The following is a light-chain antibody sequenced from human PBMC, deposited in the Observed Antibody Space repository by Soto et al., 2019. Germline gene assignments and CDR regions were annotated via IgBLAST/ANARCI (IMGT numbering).Light chain of an antibody. CDR3: QQYYKWPTHYT. J-gene: IGKJ2*01. V-gene: IGKV3-15*01. CDR1: QSINSD. CDR2: GAS. Sequence: EIVMTQSPVTLSVSPGERATLYCRASQSINSDLAWYQQKPGQAPRLLIYGASTRATDIPARISGSGSGTDFTLTISSQQSEDFAVYYCQQYYKWPTHYTVGEGTKLEIK.